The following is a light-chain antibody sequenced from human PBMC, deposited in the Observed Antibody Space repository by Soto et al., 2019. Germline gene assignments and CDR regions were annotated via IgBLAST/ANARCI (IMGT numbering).Light chain of an antibody. CDR2: LGS. CDR3: QQYKNRPPHT. Sequence: DIVMTQSPLSLPVTPGEPASLSCRSSQSLIHSNGYNYLAWFLQKAEQSPQLLIYLGSSRAAGVPDRFSGSGSGTEFTLSISSLQSEDFGVYYCQQYKNRPPHTFGQGTKVDIK. V-gene: IGKV2-28*01. CDR1: QSLIHSNGYNY. J-gene: IGKJ2*01.